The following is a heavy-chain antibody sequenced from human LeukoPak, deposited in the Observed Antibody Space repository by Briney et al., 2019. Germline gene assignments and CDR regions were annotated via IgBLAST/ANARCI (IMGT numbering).Heavy chain of an antibody. CDR1: GYTFSRFY. J-gene: IGHJ4*02. CDR2: IDPSGGGT. Sequence: ASVKVSCKSSGYTFSRFYMHWVRQAPGQGLEWRGIIDPSGGGTTHTQKFQGRVSMTSDTSTRTLCMQLSSLRSDDRAFYCCARGGPSAYTRPCDFWGQGTLVTVSS. D-gene: IGHD3-16*01. V-gene: IGHV1-46*01. CDR3: ARGGPSAYTRPCDF.